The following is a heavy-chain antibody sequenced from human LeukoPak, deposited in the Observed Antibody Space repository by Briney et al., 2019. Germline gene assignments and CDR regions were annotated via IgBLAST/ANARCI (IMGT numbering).Heavy chain of an antibody. CDR1: GFTISPYW. CDR3: ANSYTAMVNFDY. D-gene: IGHD5-18*01. CDR2: IKQDGSEK. V-gene: IGHV3-7*01. J-gene: IGHJ4*02. Sequence: GGSLRLSCAASGFTISPYWMSWVRQAPGKGLEWVANIKQDGSEKYYVDSVKGRFAISRDNAKNSVYLQMNGLRAEDTAVYYCANSYTAMVNFDYWGQGTLVTVSS.